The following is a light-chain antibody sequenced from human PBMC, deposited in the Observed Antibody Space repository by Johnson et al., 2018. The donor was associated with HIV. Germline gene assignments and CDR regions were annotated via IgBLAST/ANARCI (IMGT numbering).Light chain of an antibody. Sequence: QSVLTQPPSVSAAPGQKVTISCSGSSSNIANNYVSWYQQLPGTAPKLLIYDNNKRPSGIPDRFSGSKSGTSATLGITGLQTGDEADYYCGTWDSSLSAGFYVFGTVTKVTAL. CDR1: SSNIANNY. J-gene: IGLJ1*01. CDR3: GTWDSSLSAGFYV. V-gene: IGLV1-51*01. CDR2: DNN.